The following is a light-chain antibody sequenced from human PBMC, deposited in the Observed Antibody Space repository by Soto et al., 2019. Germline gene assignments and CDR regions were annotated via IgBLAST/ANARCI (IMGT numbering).Light chain of an antibody. CDR2: GAS. Sequence: EIVLTQSPGTLSLSPGERATLSCRASKSVSNNYLAWYQQKPGQAPRLLIYGASSRATGIPDRFSGSGSGTDFTLTINRLEPEDFEVYYCQQYGSSPRTFGQGTKVEIK. V-gene: IGKV3-20*01. J-gene: IGKJ1*01. CDR1: KSVSNNY. CDR3: QQYGSSPRT.